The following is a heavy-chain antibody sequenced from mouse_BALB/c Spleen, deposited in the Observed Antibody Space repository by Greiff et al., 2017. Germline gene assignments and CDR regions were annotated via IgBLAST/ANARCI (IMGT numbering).Heavy chain of an antibody. CDR3: ARKGYGAWFAY. Sequence: EVQLQESGPGLVKPSQSLSLTCTVTGYSITSDYAWNWIRQFPGNKLEWMGYISYSGSTSYNPSLKSRISITRDTSKNQFFLQLNSVTTEDTATYYCARKGYGAWFAYWGQGTLVTVSA. J-gene: IGHJ3*01. CDR1: GYSITSDYA. D-gene: IGHD2-10*02. V-gene: IGHV3-2*02. CDR2: ISYSGST.